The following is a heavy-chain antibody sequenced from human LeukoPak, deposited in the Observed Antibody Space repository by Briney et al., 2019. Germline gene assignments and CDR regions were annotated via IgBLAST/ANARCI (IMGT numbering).Heavy chain of an antibody. CDR1: GFTFDDYA. V-gene: IGHV3-9*01. CDR2: ISWNSGSI. J-gene: IGHJ4*02. D-gene: IGHD3-22*01. CDR3: AKDIAHYYDSSGYYYGPFDY. Sequence: GRSLRLSCAASGFTFDDYAMHWVRQAPGKGLEWVSGISWNSGSIGYADSVKGRFTISRDNAKNSLYLQMNSLRAEDTALYYCAKDIAHYYDSSGYYYGPFDYWGQGTLVTVSS.